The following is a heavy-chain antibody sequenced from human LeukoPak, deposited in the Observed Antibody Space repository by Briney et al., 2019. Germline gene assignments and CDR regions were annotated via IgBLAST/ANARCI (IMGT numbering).Heavy chain of an antibody. V-gene: IGHV3-21*01. CDR1: GFTFSSYS. CDR3: ARDGTSGYGPGRYPYYYYGMDV. D-gene: IGHD3-10*01. Sequence: PGGSLRLSCAASGFTFSSYSMNWVRQAPGKGLEWVSSISSSSSYKYYADSVKGRFTIFKDNAKNSLYQQMNGLGDEDTAVYYCARDGTSGYGPGRYPYYYYGMDVWGQGTTVTVSS. CDR2: ISSSSSYK. J-gene: IGHJ6*02.